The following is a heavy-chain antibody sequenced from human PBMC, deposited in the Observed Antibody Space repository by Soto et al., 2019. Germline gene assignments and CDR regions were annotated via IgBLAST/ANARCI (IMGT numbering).Heavy chain of an antibody. CDR3: VRLVGKSWLDH. Sequence: SETLSLTCAISGDSVSSNTAVWNWIRQSPSRGLEWLGRTYYRSQWHYEYAVFVQSRISIDPDTSKNQFSLQLNSVTPEDTAVYYCVRLVGKSWLDHLGQGTLVIVSS. CDR2: TYYRSQWHY. J-gene: IGHJ4*02. CDR1: GDSVSSNTAV. V-gene: IGHV6-1*01. D-gene: IGHD3-9*01.